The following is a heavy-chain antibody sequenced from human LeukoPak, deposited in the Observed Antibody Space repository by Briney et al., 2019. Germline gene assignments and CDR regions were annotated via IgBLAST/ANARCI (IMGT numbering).Heavy chain of an antibody. CDR3: ARGYSSIRGWFDP. D-gene: IGHD6-13*01. V-gene: IGHV4-61*01. J-gene: IGHJ5*02. CDR2: IYYSGST. CDR1: GVSVSSGSYY. Sequence: SETLSLTCTVSGVSVSSGSYYWNWIRQPPGKGLEWIGYIYYSGSTNYNPSLNSRVTISLDTSKNQFSLKLSSVTAADTAVFYCARGYSSIRGWFDPWGQGTPVTVSS.